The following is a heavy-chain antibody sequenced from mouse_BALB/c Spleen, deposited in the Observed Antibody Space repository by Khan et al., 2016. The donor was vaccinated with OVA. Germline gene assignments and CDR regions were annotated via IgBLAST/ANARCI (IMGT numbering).Heavy chain of an antibody. J-gene: IGHJ3*01. CDR1: GYTFTSYW. CDR3: ANHGSSSAWFAY. Sequence: QVQLKQSGAELAKPGASVKMSCEASGYTFTSYWMHWVKQRPGQGLEWIGYINPSTGYSEYNQKFKDKATLTADKSSSTAYMQLSSLTSDDSAVYYCANHGSSSAWFAYWGQGTLVTVSA. CDR2: INPSTGYS. D-gene: IGHD1-1*01. V-gene: IGHV1-7*01.